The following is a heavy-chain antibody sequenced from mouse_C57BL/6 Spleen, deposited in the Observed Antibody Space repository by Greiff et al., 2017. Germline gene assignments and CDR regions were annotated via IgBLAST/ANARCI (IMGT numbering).Heavy chain of an antibody. CDR2: IYPGDGDT. V-gene: IGHV1-82*01. CDR3: ARGGTTVVRGYFDY. D-gene: IGHD1-1*01. Sequence: QVQLQQSGPELVKPGASVKISCKASGYAFSSSWMNWVKQRPGKGLEWIGRIYPGDGDTNYNGKFKGKATLTADKSSSTAYMQLSSLTSKASAVYFCARGGTTVVRGYFDYWGQGTTLTVSS. J-gene: IGHJ2*01. CDR1: GYAFSSSW.